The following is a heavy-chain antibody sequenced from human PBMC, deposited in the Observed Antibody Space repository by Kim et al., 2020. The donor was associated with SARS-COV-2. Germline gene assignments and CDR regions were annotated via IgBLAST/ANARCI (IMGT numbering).Heavy chain of an antibody. Sequence: ASVKVSCKASGYTFTSYYMHWVRQAPGQGLEWMGIINPSGGSTSYAQKFQGRVTMTRDTSTSTVYMELSSLRSEDTAVYYCARGGGIMITFGGVNNWFDPWGQGTLVTVS. J-gene: IGHJ5*02. V-gene: IGHV1-46*01. CDR1: GYTFTSYY. CDR3: ARGGGIMITFGGVNNWFDP. D-gene: IGHD3-16*01. CDR2: INPSGGST.